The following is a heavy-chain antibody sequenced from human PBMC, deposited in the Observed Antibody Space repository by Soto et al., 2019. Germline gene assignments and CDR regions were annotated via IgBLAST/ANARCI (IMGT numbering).Heavy chain of an antibody. V-gene: IGHV4-31*03. Sequence: QVQLQESGPGLVKPSQTLSLTCTVSGGSISSGAYYWSWIRQHPGKGLEWIGYIYYSGSTYYNPSLKSRVTISVDTSKNQFSLKLNSVTAADTAVYYCAIYDSSGSRGFQHWGQGTLVTVSS. CDR1: GGSISSGAYY. D-gene: IGHD3-22*01. CDR2: IYYSGST. CDR3: AIYDSSGSRGFQH. J-gene: IGHJ1*01.